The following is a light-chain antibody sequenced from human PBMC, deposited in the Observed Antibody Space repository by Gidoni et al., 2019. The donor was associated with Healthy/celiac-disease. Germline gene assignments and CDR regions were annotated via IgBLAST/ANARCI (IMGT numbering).Light chain of an antibody. Sequence: IVVTPSPLSLPVTPGGPASISCRPSQSLLHSNGYNSLDWYLQKPGQSPPLLIYLGSNRASGVTARFSGSGSGTDFTLKTSRVEAEDVGVYYCMQALQTPYSFGQGTKLEIK. V-gene: IGKV2-28*01. CDR3: MQALQTPYS. CDR2: LGS. CDR1: QSLLHSNGYNS. J-gene: IGKJ2*03.